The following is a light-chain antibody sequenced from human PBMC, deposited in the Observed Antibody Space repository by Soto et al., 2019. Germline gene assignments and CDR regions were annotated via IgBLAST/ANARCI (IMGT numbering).Light chain of an antibody. Sequence: QSVLTQPASVSGSPGQSITISCTGTSNALGGYNYVSWYQQHPGKTPKLMIYDVSNRPSGVSDRFSGSKSGNTASLTISALQAEDEADYYCSSYTSFIPHVFGPGTKVTVL. CDR1: SNALGGYNY. CDR2: DVS. CDR3: SSYTSFIPHV. J-gene: IGLJ1*01. V-gene: IGLV2-14*01.